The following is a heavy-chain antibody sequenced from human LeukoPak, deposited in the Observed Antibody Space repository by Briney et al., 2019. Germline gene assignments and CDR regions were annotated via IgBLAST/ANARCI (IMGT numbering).Heavy chain of an antibody. J-gene: IGHJ5*02. Sequence: SETLSLTCSVSSGSISGYYWSWIRQSPGKGLEWIAYIYYSGSTNYNPSLKSRVTISVDTSKNQFSLKLSSVTAADTAMYYCARATDASSGYFWFDPWGQGTLVTVSS. CDR2: IYYSGST. V-gene: IGHV4-59*01. D-gene: IGHD3-22*01. CDR1: SGSISGYY. CDR3: ARATDASSGYFWFDP.